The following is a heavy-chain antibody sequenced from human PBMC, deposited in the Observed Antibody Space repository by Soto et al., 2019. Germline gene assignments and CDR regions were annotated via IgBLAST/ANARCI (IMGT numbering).Heavy chain of an antibody. V-gene: IGHV1-69*06. D-gene: IGHD6-13*01. Sequence: SVKISCKASGGTFSSYAISWVRQAPGQGLEWMGGIIPIFGTANYAQKFQGRVTITADKSTSTAYMELSSLRSEDTAVYYCARNIAAAGTWYFDYWGQGTLVTVSS. CDR1: GGTFSSYA. J-gene: IGHJ4*02. CDR3: ARNIAAAGTWYFDY. CDR2: IIPIFGTA.